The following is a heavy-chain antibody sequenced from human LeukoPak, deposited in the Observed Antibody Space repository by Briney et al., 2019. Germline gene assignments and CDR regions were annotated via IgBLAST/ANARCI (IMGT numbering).Heavy chain of an antibody. J-gene: IGHJ4*02. D-gene: IGHD6-19*01. Sequence: SETLSLTCTVSGGSISSYYWGWIRQPPGKRLEWIGYIFYTGSTNYNPSLKSRVTISVDTSKNQFSLKLSSVTAADTAVYYCARESYSSGWYDYWGQGTLVTVSS. CDR2: IFYTGST. V-gene: IGHV4-59*01. CDR1: GGSISSYY. CDR3: ARESYSSGWYDY.